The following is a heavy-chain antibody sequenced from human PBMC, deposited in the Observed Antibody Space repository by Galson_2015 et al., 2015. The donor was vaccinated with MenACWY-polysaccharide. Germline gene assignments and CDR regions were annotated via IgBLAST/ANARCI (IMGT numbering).Heavy chain of an antibody. Sequence: LSLTCTVSGDSITSGGYFWSWIRQHPGKGLEWIASISYDGGTYYNPSLKSRVTISVDTANNQFSLKLNSVTAADTAVYYCARGGGAVSNRNWFDPWGQGTLVTVSS. J-gene: IGHJ5*02. V-gene: IGHV4-31*03. D-gene: IGHD3-16*01. CDR3: ARGGGAVSNRNWFDP. CDR1: GDSITSGGYF. CDR2: ISYDGGT.